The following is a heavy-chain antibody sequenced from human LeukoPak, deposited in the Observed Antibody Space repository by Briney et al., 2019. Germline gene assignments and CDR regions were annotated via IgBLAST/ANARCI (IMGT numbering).Heavy chain of an antibody. CDR2: ISGSGGST. J-gene: IGHJ4*02. CDR1: GFTFSSYA. D-gene: IGHD4-23*01. Sequence: GGSLRLSCAASGFTFSSYAMSWVRQAPGKGLEWVSTISGSGGSTYYADSVKGRFTISRDNSKNTLYLQMNSLRAEDTAVYYCAKDLGYGGTPPFKYWGQGTLVPVSS. CDR3: AKDLGYGGTPPFKY. V-gene: IGHV3-23*01.